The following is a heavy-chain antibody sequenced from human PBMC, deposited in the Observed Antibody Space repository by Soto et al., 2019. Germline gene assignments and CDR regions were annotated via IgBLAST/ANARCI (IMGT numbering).Heavy chain of an antibody. J-gene: IGHJ3*02. V-gene: IGHV4-31*03. Sequence: LSLTCTVSGGSISSGGYYWSWIRQHPGKGLEWIGYIYYSGSTYYNPSLKSRVTISVDTSKNQFSLKLSSVTAADTAVYYCARAPSSRTIFGVVIIGNDAFDIWGQGTMVTVSS. CDR1: GGSISSGGYY. D-gene: IGHD3-3*01. CDR2: IYYSGST. CDR3: ARAPSSRTIFGVVIIGNDAFDI.